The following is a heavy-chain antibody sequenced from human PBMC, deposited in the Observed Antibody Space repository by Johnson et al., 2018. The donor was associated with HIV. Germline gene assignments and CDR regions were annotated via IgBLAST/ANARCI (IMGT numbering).Heavy chain of an antibody. V-gene: IGHV3-9*01. CDR2: ISWNSGSI. Sequence: VRLVESGGGLVQPGRSLRLSCAPSGFTFDDYAMHWVRQAPGKGLEWVSGISWNSGSIGYADSVKGRFTISRDNAKNSLYLQMNSLRAEDTAVYYCAKEGRGGAFDIWGQGTMVTVSS. J-gene: IGHJ3*02. CDR1: GFTFDDYA. D-gene: IGHD2-15*01. CDR3: AKEGRGGAFDI.